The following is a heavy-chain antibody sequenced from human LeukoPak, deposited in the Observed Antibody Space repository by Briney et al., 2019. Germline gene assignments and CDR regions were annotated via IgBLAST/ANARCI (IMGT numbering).Heavy chain of an antibody. CDR1: GFTFSSYG. CDR3: ARDRGSGRRLDY. Sequence: GGSLRLSCAASGFTFSSYGMHWVRQAPGKGLGWVAVIWYDGSNKYYADSVKGRFTISRDNSKNTLYLQMNSLRAEDTAVYYCARDRGSGRRLDYWGQGTLVTVSS. CDR2: IWYDGSNK. D-gene: IGHD1-26*01. J-gene: IGHJ4*02. V-gene: IGHV3-33*01.